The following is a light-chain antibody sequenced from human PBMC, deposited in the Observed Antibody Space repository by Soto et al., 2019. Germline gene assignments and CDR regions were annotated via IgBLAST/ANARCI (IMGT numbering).Light chain of an antibody. J-gene: IGKJ1*01. Sequence: EIVLTQSPGTLSLSPGERATLSCRASQNISSSSLAWYRQKPGQPPRLLIYGVSSRATGIPDRFSGSGSAADFTLTISRLEPEDFAVNYCQQFVSSPLTFGQGTKVEI. CDR2: GVS. V-gene: IGKV3-20*01. CDR1: QNISSSS. CDR3: QQFVSSPLT.